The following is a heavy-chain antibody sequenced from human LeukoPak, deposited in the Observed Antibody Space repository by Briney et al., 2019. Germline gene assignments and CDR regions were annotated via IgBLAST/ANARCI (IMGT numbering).Heavy chain of an antibody. J-gene: IGHJ4*02. Sequence: ASVKVSCKASGYNFTSYGISWVRQAPGQGLEWMGWISAYNGNTNYAQKLQGRVTMTTDTSTSTAYMELRSLRSDDTAVYYCARSRYYYGSGSPVSYDYWGQGTLVTVSS. V-gene: IGHV1-18*01. D-gene: IGHD3-10*01. CDR3: ARSRYYYGSGSPVSYDY. CDR1: GYNFTSYG. CDR2: ISAYNGNT.